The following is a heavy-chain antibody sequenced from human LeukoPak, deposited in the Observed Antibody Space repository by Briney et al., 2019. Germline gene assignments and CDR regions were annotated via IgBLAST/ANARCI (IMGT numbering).Heavy chain of an antibody. CDR2: MNPNSGNT. J-gene: IGHJ4*02. D-gene: IGHD3-10*01. CDR1: GYTFTSYD. Sequence: ASVKVSCKASGYTFTSYDINWVRQATGQGLEWMGWMNPNSGNTGYAQKFQGRVTMTRNTSISTAYMELSSQRSEDTAVYYCARVLYGGRKTMVRGVSLLGYWGQGTLVTVSS. V-gene: IGHV1-8*01. CDR3: ARVLYGGRKTMVRGVSLLGY.